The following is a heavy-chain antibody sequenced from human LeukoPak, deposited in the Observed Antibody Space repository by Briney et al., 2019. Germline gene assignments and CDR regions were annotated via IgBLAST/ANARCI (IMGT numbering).Heavy chain of an antibody. Sequence: PGGSLRLSCAASGFTFSSYAMSWVRQAPGKGLEWVSAISGGGSTYYADSVKGRFTISRDNPKNTLYLQMNSLRAEDTAVYYCAIAVAAANYFDYWGQGTLVTVPS. D-gene: IGHD6-19*01. J-gene: IGHJ4*02. CDR3: AIAVAAANYFDY. V-gene: IGHV3-23*01. CDR1: GFTFSSYA. CDR2: ISGGGST.